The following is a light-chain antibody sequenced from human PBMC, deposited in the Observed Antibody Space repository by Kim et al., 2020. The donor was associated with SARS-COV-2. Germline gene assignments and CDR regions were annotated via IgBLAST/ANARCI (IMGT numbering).Light chain of an antibody. CDR2: QDS. J-gene: IGLJ2*01. CDR3: QAWDSSTVL. V-gene: IGLV3-1*01. CDR1: KLGDKY. Sequence: SYELTQPPSVSVSPGQTASITCSGDKLGDKYACWYQQKPGQSPVLVIYQDSKRPSGIPGRFSGSNSGNTATLTISGTQAMDEADYYCQAWDSSTVLFGGG.